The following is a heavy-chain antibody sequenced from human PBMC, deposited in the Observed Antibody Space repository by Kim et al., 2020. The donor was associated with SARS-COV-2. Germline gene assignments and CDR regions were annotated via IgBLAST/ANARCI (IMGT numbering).Heavy chain of an antibody. V-gene: IGHV3-30-3*01. CDR3: ARATTWRQLWSPFGDIDY. D-gene: IGHD5-18*01. CDR2: ISYDGSNK. Sequence: GGSLRLSCAASGFNFSSYAMHWVRQAPGKGLEWVAVISYDGSNKYYADSVKGRFTISRDNSKNTLYLQMNSLRAEDTAVYYCARATTWRQLWSPFGDIDYWGQGTLVTVSS. CDR1: GFNFSSYA. J-gene: IGHJ4*02.